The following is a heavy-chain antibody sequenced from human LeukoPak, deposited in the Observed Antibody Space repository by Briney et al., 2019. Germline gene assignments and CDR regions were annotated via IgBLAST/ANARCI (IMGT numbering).Heavy chain of an antibody. J-gene: IGHJ4*02. CDR3: ARHLSTGTTHFDY. V-gene: IGHV4-34*01. Sequence: PSETLSLTCAVYGGSFSGYYWSWIRQPPGKGLEWIGEINHSGSTNYNPSLKSRVTISVDTSKNQFFLKLSSVTAADTAVYYCARHLSTGTTHFDYWGQGTLVTVSS. D-gene: IGHD1-7*01. CDR1: GGSFSGYY. CDR2: INHSGST.